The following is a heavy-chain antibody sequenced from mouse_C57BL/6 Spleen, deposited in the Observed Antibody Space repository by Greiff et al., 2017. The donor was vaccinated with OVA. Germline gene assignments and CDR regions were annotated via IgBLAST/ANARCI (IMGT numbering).Heavy chain of an antibody. Sequence: VQLQQSGAELARPGASVKLSCKASGYTFTSYGISWVKQRTGQGLEWIGEIYPRSGNTYYNEKFKGKATLTADKSSSTAYMELRSLTSEDSAVYFYARELTGTSLYYFDYWGQGATLTVSS. J-gene: IGHJ2*01. V-gene: IGHV1-81*01. CDR2: IYPRSGNT. D-gene: IGHD4-1*01. CDR1: GYTFTSYG. CDR3: ARELTGTSLYYFDY.